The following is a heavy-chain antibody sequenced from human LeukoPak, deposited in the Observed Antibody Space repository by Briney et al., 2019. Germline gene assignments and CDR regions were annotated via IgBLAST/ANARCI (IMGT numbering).Heavy chain of an antibody. V-gene: IGHV3-23*01. CDR2: ISGSGGGT. Sequence: GGSLRLSCAASGFTFSSYAMSWVRQAPGKGLEWVSAISGSGGGTYYADSVKGRFTISRDNSKNTLYLQMNSLRAEDTAVYYCAKPYYDFWSGFKSQYYFDYWGQGTLVTVSS. CDR1: GFTFSSYA. D-gene: IGHD3-3*01. J-gene: IGHJ4*02. CDR3: AKPYYDFWSGFKSQYYFDY.